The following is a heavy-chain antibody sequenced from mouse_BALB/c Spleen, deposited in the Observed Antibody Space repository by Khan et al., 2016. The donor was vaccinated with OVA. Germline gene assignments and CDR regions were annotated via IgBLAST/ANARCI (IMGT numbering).Heavy chain of an antibody. J-gene: IGHJ3*01. D-gene: IGHD2-2*01. V-gene: IGHV1S81*02. CDR2: INPTNGDA. CDR1: GYTFNSYY. CDR3: TRSGYGSFAY. Sequence: VQLQQSGAELVKPGASVKLSCKASGYTFNSYYMYLVKQRPGQGLEWIGEINPTNGDANFHEKFKNKATLTVDKSSNTAFMQLSSLTAEASAVYYCTRSGYGSFAYWGQGTLVTVSA.